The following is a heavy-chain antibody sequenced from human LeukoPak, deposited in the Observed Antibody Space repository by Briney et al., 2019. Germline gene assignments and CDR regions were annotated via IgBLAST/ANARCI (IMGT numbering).Heavy chain of an antibody. V-gene: IGHV4-59*01. CDR2: IYYSGST. D-gene: IGHD6-19*01. Sequence: SETLSLTCTVSGGSISSYYWSWIRQPPGKGLEWIGYIYYSGSTNYNPSLKSRVTISVDTSENQFSLKLSSVTAADTAVYYCARGVAVAGPFDYWGQGTLVTVSS. J-gene: IGHJ4*02. CDR1: GGSISSYY. CDR3: ARGVAVAGPFDY.